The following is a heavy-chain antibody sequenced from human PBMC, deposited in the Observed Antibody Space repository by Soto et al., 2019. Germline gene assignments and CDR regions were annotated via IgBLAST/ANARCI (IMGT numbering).Heavy chain of an antibody. D-gene: IGHD1-26*01. CDR1: GFTFSSNW. J-gene: IGHJ4*02. CDR2: INPDGSMK. CDR3: ARWLSGSYMD. Sequence: LRLSCAASGFTFSSNWMTWVRQAPGKGLEWLANINPDGSMKYYVDSVKGRFTISRDNARNSLYLHVNSLRAEDPAVYYCARWLSGSYMDWVQGTLVSSPQ. V-gene: IGHV3-7*03.